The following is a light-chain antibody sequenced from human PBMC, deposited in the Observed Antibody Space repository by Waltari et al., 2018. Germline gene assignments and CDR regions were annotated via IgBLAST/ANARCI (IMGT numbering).Light chain of an antibody. CDR2: EVS. Sequence: QSALTQPASASGSPGQSVTIHCTGPSSDVGGYNSVSWYQQHPGKAPKLMIYEVSTRPSGVPDRFSGSKSGNTASLTVSGRQAEDEADYYCSSYAGSNNYVFGTGTKVTVL. CDR3: SSYAGSNNYV. J-gene: IGLJ1*01. V-gene: IGLV2-8*01. CDR1: SSDVGGYNS.